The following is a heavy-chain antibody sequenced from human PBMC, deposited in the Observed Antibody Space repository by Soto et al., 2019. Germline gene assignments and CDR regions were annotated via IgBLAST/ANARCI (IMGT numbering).Heavy chain of an antibody. D-gene: IGHD5-18*01. CDR1: GYTFTSCD. V-gene: IGHV1-8*01. CDR2: MNPNSGNT. Sequence: ASVKVSCKASGYTFTSCDINCVRQATGQGLEWMGWMNPNSGNTGYAQKFQGRVTMTRNTSISTAYMELSSLRSEDTAVYYCATRQGGPVDTAMVSSWGQGTLVTVSS. CDR3: ATRQGGPVDTAMVSS. J-gene: IGHJ5*02.